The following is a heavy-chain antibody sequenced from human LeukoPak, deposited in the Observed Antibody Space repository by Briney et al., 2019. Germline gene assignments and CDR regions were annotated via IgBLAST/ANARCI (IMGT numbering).Heavy chain of an antibody. CDR1: GYTFTSYD. CDR3: ARVRGWLHREDY. D-gene: IGHD5-24*01. Sequence: ASVNDSCKASGYTFTSYDINWVRPAPGQGRERMGRMNPNSGNTGYAQKFQGRATMTRNTSISTAYMELSSLRSDDTAVYYCARVRGWLHREDYWGQGTLVTVSS. V-gene: IGHV1-8*01. CDR2: MNPNSGNT. J-gene: IGHJ4*02.